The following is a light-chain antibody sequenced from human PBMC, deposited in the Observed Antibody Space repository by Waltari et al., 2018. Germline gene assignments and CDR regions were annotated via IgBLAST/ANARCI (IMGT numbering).Light chain of an antibody. Sequence: QSALTQPRPVSGSPGQSVTITCPGTSRHVAPYAYFSWYQQYPGKPPKLMIFDVSKRPSGVPDRFSGSKSDNTASLTISGLQPADEADYYCCSYAGQYTWVFGGGTKLTVL. CDR3: CSYAGQYTWV. CDR2: DVS. V-gene: IGLV2-11*01. J-gene: IGLJ3*02. CDR1: SRHVAPYAY.